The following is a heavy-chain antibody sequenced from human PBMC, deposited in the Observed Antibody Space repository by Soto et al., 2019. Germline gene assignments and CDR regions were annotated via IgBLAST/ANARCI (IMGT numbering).Heavy chain of an antibody. V-gene: IGHV5-10-1*01. J-gene: IGHJ6*04. CDR1: GYSFTSYW. CDR3: ARHGADYDFWSGYPHYYGMDV. CDR2: IDPSDSYT. D-gene: IGHD3-3*01. Sequence: GESLKISCKGSGYSFTSYWISWVRQMPGKGLEWMGRIDPSDSYTNYSPSFQGHVTISADKSISTAYLQWSSLKASDTAMYYCARHGADYDFWSGYPHYYGMDVWGKGTTVTVSS.